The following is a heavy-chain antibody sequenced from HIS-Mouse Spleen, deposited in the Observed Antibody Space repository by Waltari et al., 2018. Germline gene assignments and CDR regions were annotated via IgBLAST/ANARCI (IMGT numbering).Heavy chain of an antibody. J-gene: IGHJ4*02. CDR3: ARDRHWGSARHFDY. D-gene: IGHD7-27*01. Sequence: QVQLVQSGAEVKKPGASVKVSCKASGYPFTGYYIPWVRQAPGQGLEWMGWINPNSGGTNYAQKFQGRVTMTRDTSISTAYMELSRLRSDDTAVYYCARDRHWGSARHFDYWGQGTLVTVSS. CDR2: INPNSGGT. V-gene: IGHV1-2*02. CDR1: GYPFTGYY.